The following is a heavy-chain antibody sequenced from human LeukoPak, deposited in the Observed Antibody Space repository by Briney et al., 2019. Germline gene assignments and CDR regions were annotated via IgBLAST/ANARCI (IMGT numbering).Heavy chain of an antibody. CDR2: IRYDGSNK. J-gene: IGHJ4*02. CDR1: GFTFSSYG. CDR3: AKEGNYGFPLDY. Sequence: GGSLRLSCAASGFTFSSYGMHWVRQAPGKGLEWVAFIRYDGSNKYYADSVKGRFTISRDNSKNTLYLQMNSLRPEDTAVYYCAKEGNYGFPLDYWGQGTLVTVSS. D-gene: IGHD4-17*01. V-gene: IGHV3-30*02.